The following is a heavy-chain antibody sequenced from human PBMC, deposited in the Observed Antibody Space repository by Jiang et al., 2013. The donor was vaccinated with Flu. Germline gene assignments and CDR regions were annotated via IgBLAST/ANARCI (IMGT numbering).Heavy chain of an antibody. V-gene: IGHV1-2*06. CDR1: GYTFTGYY. CDR2: INPNSGGT. J-gene: IGHJ4*02. CDR3: ARMRGRYSLPYYFDY. Sequence: SGAEVKKPGASVKVSCKASGYTFTGYYMHWVRQAPGQGLEWMGRINPNSGGTNYAQKFQGRVTMTRDTSISTAYMELSRLRSDDTAVYYCARMRGRYSLPYYFDYWGQGTLVTVSS. D-gene: IGHD5-18*01.